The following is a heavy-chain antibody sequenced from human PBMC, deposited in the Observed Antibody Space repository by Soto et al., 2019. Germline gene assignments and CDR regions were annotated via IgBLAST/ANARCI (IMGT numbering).Heavy chain of an antibody. CDR1: GFTVSSNY. Sequence: HPGGSLRLSCAASGFTVSSNYMSWVRQAPGKGLEWVSVIYSGGSTYYADSVKGRFTISRHNSKNTLYLQMNSLRAEDTAVYYCARTYCSSTSCHTFDYWGQGTLVTVSS. J-gene: IGHJ4*02. D-gene: IGHD2-2*02. CDR2: IYSGGST. V-gene: IGHV3-53*04. CDR3: ARTYCSSTSCHTFDY.